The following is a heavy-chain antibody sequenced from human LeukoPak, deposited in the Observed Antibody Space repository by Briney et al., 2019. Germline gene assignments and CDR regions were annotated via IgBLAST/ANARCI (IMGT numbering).Heavy chain of an antibody. CDR2: IYTSGGT. Sequence: SETLSLTCTVSGGSIRSSDYYWSWIRQPAGKGLEWIGRIYTSGGTNYNPSLKSRVIVSVDMSRNQFSLKLSSVTAADTAVYYCARTRYYYNSRSYGAPYYFDYWGQGTLVTVSS. CDR3: ARTRYYYNSRSYGAPYYFDY. CDR1: GGSIRSSDYY. D-gene: IGHD3-10*01. J-gene: IGHJ4*02. V-gene: IGHV4-61*02.